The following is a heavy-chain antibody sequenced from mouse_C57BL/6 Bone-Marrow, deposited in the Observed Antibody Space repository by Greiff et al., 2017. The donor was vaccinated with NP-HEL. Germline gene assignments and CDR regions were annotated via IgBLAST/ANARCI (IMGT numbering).Heavy chain of an antibody. D-gene: IGHD1-1*01. J-gene: IGHJ3*01. V-gene: IGHV5-6*01. CDR3: ARYNGGFAY. Sequence: EVMLVESGGDLVKPGGSLKLSCAASGFTFSSYGMSWVRQTPDKRLEWVATISSGGSYTYYPDSVKGRFTISRDNAKNTLYLQMGSLKSEDTAMYYCARYNGGFAYWGQGTLVTVSA. CDR2: ISSGGSYT. CDR1: GFTFSSYG.